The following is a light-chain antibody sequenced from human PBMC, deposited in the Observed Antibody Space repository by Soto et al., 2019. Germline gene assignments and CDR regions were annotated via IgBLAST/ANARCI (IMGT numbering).Light chain of an antibody. CDR2: EVT. CDR3: SSFASSNTWV. Sequence: QSVLTQPPSASGSPGQSVTISCTGTSSDVGAYNYVSRYQQHAGKAPKLMIYEVTKRPSGVPDRFSGSKSANTASLTVSGLQAEDEADYYCSSFASSNTWVFGGGTKLTVL. CDR1: SSDVGAYNY. J-gene: IGLJ3*02. V-gene: IGLV2-8*01.